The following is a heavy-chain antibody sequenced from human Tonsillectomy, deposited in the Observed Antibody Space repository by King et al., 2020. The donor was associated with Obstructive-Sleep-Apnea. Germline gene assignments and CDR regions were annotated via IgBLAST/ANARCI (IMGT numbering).Heavy chain of an antibody. CDR2: ISGSGGST. Sequence: VQLVESGGGLVQPGGSLRLSCAASGLTFSSYAMSWFRQAPGKGREWVSAISGSGGSTYYADAVKGRFTISRDNSKNTLYLQMNSLRAEDTAVYYCAPTTPNYYPTSFWGQGTLVTVSS. V-gene: IGHV3-23*04. J-gene: IGHJ4*02. CDR3: APTTPNYYPTSF. CDR1: GLTFSSYA. D-gene: IGHD3-10*01.